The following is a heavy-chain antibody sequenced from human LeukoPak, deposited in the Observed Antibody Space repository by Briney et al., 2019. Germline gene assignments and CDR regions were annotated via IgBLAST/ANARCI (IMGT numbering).Heavy chain of an antibody. J-gene: IGHJ2*01. CDR1: EFSVGSNY. CDR3: ARGSGQTTVVTPEMGWYFDL. Sequence: QAGGSLRLSCAASEFSVGSNYMTWVRQAPGKGLEWVSLIYSGGSTYYADSVKGRFTISRDNSKNTLYLQMNSLRAEDTAVYYCARGSGQTTVVTPEMGWYFDLWGRGTLVTVSS. V-gene: IGHV3-66*01. CDR2: IYSGGST. D-gene: IGHD4-23*01.